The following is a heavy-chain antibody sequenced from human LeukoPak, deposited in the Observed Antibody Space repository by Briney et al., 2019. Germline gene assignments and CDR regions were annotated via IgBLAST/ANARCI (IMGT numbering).Heavy chain of an antibody. CDR2: IYNGGNT. Sequence: SETLSLTCTVSGVSINTYYASWIRQPPGKGLEFIGLIYNGGNTNYNPSLKSRVTISVDTSNNQFSLRLTSVPAADTAMYYFSAGPWELYFCGQGTLVSVSS. V-gene: IGHV4-59*08. D-gene: IGHD1-26*01. J-gene: IGHJ4*02. CDR3: SAGPWELYF. CDR1: GVSINTYY.